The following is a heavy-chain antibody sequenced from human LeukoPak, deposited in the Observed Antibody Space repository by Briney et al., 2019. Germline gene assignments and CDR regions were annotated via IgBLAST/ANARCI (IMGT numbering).Heavy chain of an antibody. CDR2: IYPGDSDT. CDR1: GYTFSSYW. Sequence: GESLRISCKGSGYTFSSYWIGWVRQMPGKGLEWMGIIYPGDSDTRYSPSLQGQVTISVDTSIGTAYLQWSSLKASDTAIYYCARQNDFRLDYWGQGTLVAVSS. CDR3: ARQNDFRLDY. V-gene: IGHV5-51*01. D-gene: IGHD3-3*01. J-gene: IGHJ4*02.